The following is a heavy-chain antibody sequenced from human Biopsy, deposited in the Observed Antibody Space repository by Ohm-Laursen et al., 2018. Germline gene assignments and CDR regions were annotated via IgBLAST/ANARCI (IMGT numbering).Heavy chain of an antibody. CDR2: IFKDGNT. CDR3: ARVGSGWAPFDK. Sequence: SDTLSLTCTGSGYSISSDYRWGWIRQAPGKTLEWLGNIFKDGNTHYNPSLRSRLIISIDTSKSQFSLMMTSVSGAGTAVYFCARVGSGWAPFDKWGPGTLVTVSS. CDR1: GYSISSDYR. V-gene: IGHV4-38-2*02. J-gene: IGHJ4*02. D-gene: IGHD6-19*01.